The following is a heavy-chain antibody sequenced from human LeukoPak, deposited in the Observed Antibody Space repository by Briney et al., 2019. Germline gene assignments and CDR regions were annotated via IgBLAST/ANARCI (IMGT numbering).Heavy chain of an antibody. CDR2: INPNSGGT. V-gene: IGHV1-2*02. CDR1: GYSFIDYY. Sequence: ASVKVSCKTSGYSFIDYYIHWVRQAPGQGLEWMGWINPNSGGTNYAQKFQGRVTMTRDTSISTAYMELSRLRSDDTAVYYCAREFGDIAAAGTLGWFDPWGQGTLVTVSS. D-gene: IGHD6-13*01. J-gene: IGHJ5*02. CDR3: AREFGDIAAAGTLGWFDP.